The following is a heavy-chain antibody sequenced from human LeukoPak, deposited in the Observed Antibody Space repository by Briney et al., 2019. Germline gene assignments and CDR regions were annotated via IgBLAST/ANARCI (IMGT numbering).Heavy chain of an antibody. V-gene: IGHV3-11*04. J-gene: IGHJ5*02. D-gene: IGHD2-2*01. CDR2: ISSSGSTI. CDR3: ARVGGYCSSTSCWGENWFDP. Sequence: PGXSLRLSCAASGFTFSDYYMSWIRQAPGKGLEWVSYISSSGSTIYYADSVKGRFTISRDNAKNSLYLQMNSLRAEDTAVYYCARVGGYCSSTSCWGENWFDPWGQGTLVTVSS. CDR1: GFTFSDYY.